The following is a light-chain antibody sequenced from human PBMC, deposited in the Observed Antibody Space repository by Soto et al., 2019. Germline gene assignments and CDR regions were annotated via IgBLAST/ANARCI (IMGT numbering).Light chain of an antibody. Sequence: DIQMTQSPSTLSASVGDRVTITCRASQTISSWLAWYQQKPGKAPKLLIYKTSTLKSGVPSRFSGSGSGTDFTLTISSLQPEDFATYYCQHSYSSPVAFGPGTKVDI. CDR2: KTS. CDR1: QTISSW. J-gene: IGKJ3*01. CDR3: QHSYSSPVA. V-gene: IGKV1-5*03.